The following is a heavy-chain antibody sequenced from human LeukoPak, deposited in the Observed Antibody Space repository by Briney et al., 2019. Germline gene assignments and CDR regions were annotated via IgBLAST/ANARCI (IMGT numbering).Heavy chain of an antibody. Sequence: GGSLRLSCAASGVTFSSYAMSWVRQAPGKGLEWVSAISGSGGSTYYADSVKGRFTISRDNSKNTLYLQMNSLRAEDTAVYYCAKRKYYYDSSGYGIDAFDIWGQGTMVTVSS. CDR1: GVTFSSYA. D-gene: IGHD3-22*01. J-gene: IGHJ3*02. CDR2: ISGSGGST. V-gene: IGHV3-23*01. CDR3: AKRKYYYDSSGYGIDAFDI.